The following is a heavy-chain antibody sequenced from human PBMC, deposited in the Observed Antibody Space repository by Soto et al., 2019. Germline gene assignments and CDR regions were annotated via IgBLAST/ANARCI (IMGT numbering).Heavy chain of an antibody. CDR2: ISGSGGST. D-gene: IGHD1-1*01. CDR1: GFTFSSYA. CDR3: AKGPDLEPGYYFDY. Sequence: GGSPRLSCAASGFTFSSYAMSWVRQAPGKGLEWVSAISGSGGSTYYADSVKGRFTISRDNSKNTLYLQMNSLRAEDTAVYYCAKGPDLEPGYYFDYWGQGTLVTVSS. J-gene: IGHJ4*02. V-gene: IGHV3-23*01.